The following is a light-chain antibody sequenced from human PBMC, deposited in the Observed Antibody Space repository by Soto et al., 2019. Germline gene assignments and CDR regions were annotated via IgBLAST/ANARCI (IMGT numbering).Light chain of an antibody. J-gene: IGLJ2*01. CDR1: SSNIGPNV. CDR3: AAWDDSLNGYVV. V-gene: IGLV1-44*01. CDR2: STN. Sequence: QSVLTQPPSVSGTSGQRVTISCSGSSSNIGPNVGNWYQQIPGTAPKLLIYSTNQRPSGVPARFSGSKSGTSASLAISGLQSEDEADYYCAAWDDSLNGYVVFGGGTKLTVL.